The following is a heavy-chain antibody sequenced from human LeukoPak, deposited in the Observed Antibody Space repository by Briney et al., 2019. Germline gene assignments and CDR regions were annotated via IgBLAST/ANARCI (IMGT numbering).Heavy chain of an antibody. Sequence: GGSLTLSCAASGFTFNTYNMKWVRQAPGKGLEWVSYISGTSGSIYYAVSVRGRFTISRDNAKNSLYLQMNSLRDEDTALYYCAREGTLDSFSDAFDLWGQGTMVTVSS. CDR2: ISGTSGSI. CDR3: AREGTLDSFSDAFDL. J-gene: IGHJ3*01. V-gene: IGHV3-48*02. D-gene: IGHD2-2*03. CDR1: GFTFNTYN.